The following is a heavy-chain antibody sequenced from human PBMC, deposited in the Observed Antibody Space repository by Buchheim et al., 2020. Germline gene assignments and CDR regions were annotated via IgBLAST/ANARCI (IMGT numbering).Heavy chain of an antibody. V-gene: IGHV3-23*01. CDR3: AKHDYNNYLGWLDP. CDR2: ISGSGDNS. D-gene: IGHD4-11*01. J-gene: IGHJ5*02. CDR1: GFTFTNYA. Sequence: EQLLESGGDLVQPGGSLIVSCTASGFTFTNYAMAWVRQAPGKGLEWVSVISGSGDNSYYADSVKGRFTISRDNSKNTLYLQMNSLRAEDTAVYYCAKHDYNNYLGWLDPWGQGTL.